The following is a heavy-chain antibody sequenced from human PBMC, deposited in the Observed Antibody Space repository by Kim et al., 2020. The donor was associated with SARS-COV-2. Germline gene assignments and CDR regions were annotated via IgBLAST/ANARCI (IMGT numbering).Heavy chain of an antibody. J-gene: IGHJ4*02. CDR2: ISKDGKTS. CDR1: GFTFNNYW. D-gene: IGHD3-16*01. CDR3: AQEDGPKMWGY. V-gene: IGHV3-30*18. Sequence: GGSLRLSCAASGFTFNNYWMHWVRQAPGKGLEWLAVISKDGKTSFYAESVKGRFTISRDNSKNTLYLQLNSLRAGDTAVYYCAQEDGPKMWGYWGQGTLVTVFS.